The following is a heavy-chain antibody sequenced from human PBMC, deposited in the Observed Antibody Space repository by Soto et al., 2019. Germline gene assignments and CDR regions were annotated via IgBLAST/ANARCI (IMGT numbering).Heavy chain of an antibody. CDR1: GYTFTSYG. J-gene: IGHJ5*02. CDR2: ISAYNGNT. CDR3: ARDDCSGGSCRHQGEGFDP. V-gene: IGHV1-18*04. Sequence: QVQLVQSGAEVKKPGASVKVSCKASGYTFTSYGISWVRQAPGQGLEWMVWISAYNGNTNYAQKLQGRVTMTTDTTTSTDYMELRSLRSDDTAVYYCARDDCSGGSCRHQGEGFDPWSQGTLVTVSS. D-gene: IGHD2-15*01.